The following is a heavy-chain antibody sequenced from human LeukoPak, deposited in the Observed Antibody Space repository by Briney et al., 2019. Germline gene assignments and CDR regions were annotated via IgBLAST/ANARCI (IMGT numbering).Heavy chain of an antibody. J-gene: IGHJ4*02. CDR3: ARGEQLNYFAY. CDR1: GFTFSTYE. Sequence: GGSLRLSCVASGFTFSTYEMSWVRQVPGKGLEWVAYISSAGTTEKYADSVKGRFTISRDNAKNSLFLQMYSLRVEDTAVYYCARGEQLNYFAYWGQGALVTVSS. CDR2: ISSAGTTE. D-gene: IGHD1-26*01. V-gene: IGHV3-48*03.